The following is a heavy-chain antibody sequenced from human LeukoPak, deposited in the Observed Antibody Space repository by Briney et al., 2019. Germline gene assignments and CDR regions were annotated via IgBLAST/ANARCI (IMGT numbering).Heavy chain of an antibody. D-gene: IGHD2-15*01. V-gene: IGHV4-31*03. CDR2: IYYSGST. Sequence: PSQTLSLTCTVSGGSISSGGYYWSWIRQHPGKGLEWIGYIYYSGSTYHNPSLKSRVTISVDTSKNQFSLKLSSVTAADTAVYYCARDVGTLLRGMDVWGQGTTVTVSS. CDR3: ARDVGTLLRGMDV. CDR1: GGSISSGGYY. J-gene: IGHJ6*02.